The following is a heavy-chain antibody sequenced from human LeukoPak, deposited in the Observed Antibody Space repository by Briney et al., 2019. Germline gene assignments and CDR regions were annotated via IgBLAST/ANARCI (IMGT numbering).Heavy chain of an antibody. CDR3: ARDRAAGSDWLDP. CDR1: GGSICLYH. V-gene: IGHV4-59*01. D-gene: IGHD3-10*01. CDR2: IYYNGST. Sequence: PSETLSLTCSVSGGSICLYHWSWLRQPPGNGLGWMGYIYYNGSTKYNPSLTSRVTMSVDTSKKQFSLNLTSVTAADTAVYYCARDRAAGSDWLDPWGQGTLVTVSS. J-gene: IGHJ5*02.